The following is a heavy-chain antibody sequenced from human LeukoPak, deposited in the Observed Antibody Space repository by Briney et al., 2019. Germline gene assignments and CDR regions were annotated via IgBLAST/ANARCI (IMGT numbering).Heavy chain of an antibody. J-gene: IGHJ4*02. CDR2: MNPNSGNT. CDR1: GYTFTSYD. CDR3: AREVATAGTLDY. V-gene: IGHV1-8*03. D-gene: IGHD6-13*01. Sequence: ASVKVSCKASGYTFTSYDINWVRQATGQGLEWMGWMNPNSGNTGYAQKFQGRVTITRNTSISTAYMELSSLRSEDTAVYYCAREVATAGTLDYWGQGTLVTVSS.